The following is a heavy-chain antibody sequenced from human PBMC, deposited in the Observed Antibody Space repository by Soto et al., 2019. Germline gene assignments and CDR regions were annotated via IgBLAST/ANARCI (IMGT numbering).Heavy chain of an antibody. Sequence: EVQRLESGGSLVQPGGSLRLSCAAAGVNFIGYAMSWVRQAPGKGLEWVSDISGSGGSTYYADSVQGRFTISRDNSKNTLYRQMSSLRAEDTAVYYCAKNGGVGWSWFYWGKGSLVTVSS. J-gene: IGHJ4*02. V-gene: IGHV3-23*01. CDR2: ISGSGGST. CDR3: AKNGGVGWSWFY. CDR1: GVNFIGYA. D-gene: IGHD6-19*01.